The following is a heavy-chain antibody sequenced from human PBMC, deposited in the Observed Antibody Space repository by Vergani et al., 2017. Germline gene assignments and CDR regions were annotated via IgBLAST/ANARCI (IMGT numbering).Heavy chain of an antibody. CDR3: ARDLELGGLNWFDP. J-gene: IGHJ5*02. V-gene: IGHV4-59*01. CDR1: GGSISSYY. CDR2: IYHSGST. D-gene: IGHD6-6*01. Sequence: QVQLQESGPGLVKPSQTLSLTCTVSGGSISSYYWSWIRQPPGKGLEWIGYIYHSGSTYYNPSLKSRVTISVDRSKNQFSLKLSSVTAADTAVYYCARDLELGGLNWFDPWGQGTLVTVSS.